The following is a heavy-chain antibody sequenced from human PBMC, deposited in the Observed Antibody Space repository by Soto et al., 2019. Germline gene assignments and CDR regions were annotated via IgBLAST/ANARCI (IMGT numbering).Heavy chain of an antibody. CDR2: IYPTDSNS. Sequence: PWEPLKISWKGSGCNFNIYQIGWVRHVPGKGLESVGIIYPTDSNSRYSPSFEGHVIFTADKSISTVYLQWSSLKASDTATYYCARRAPGSSSWRAFDKWGQGTMVTVSS. CDR1: GCNFNIYQ. CDR3: ARRAPGSSSWRAFDK. V-gene: IGHV5-51*01. D-gene: IGHD6-13*01. J-gene: IGHJ3*02.